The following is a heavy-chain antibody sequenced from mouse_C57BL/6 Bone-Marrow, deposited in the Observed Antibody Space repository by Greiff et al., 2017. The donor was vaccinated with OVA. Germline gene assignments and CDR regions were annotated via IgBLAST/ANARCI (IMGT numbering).Heavy chain of an antibody. V-gene: IGHV1-82*01. J-gene: IGHJ3*01. CDR3: ATDQAWFAY. CDR1: GYAFSSSW. Sequence: QVQLKQSGPELVKPGASVKISCKASGYAFSSSWMNWVKQRPGKGLEWIGRIYPGDGDTNYNGKFKGKATLTADKSSSTAYMQLSSLTSEDSAVYFCATDQAWFAYWGQGTLVTVSA. CDR2: IYPGDGDT.